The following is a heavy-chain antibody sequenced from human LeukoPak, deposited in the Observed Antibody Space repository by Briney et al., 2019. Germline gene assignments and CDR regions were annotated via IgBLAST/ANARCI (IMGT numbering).Heavy chain of an antibody. D-gene: IGHD6-13*01. J-gene: IGHJ2*01. Sequence: PGGSLRLSCAASGFTFSDYYMSCIREAPGEGREGVSYISSSGSTIYYADSVKGRFTISRENAKNSLYLQMNSLRAGDTAVYYCARAAYSSTWYSRYFDLWGRGTLVTVSS. V-gene: IGHV3-11*04. CDR3: ARAAYSSTWYSRYFDL. CDR2: ISSSGSTI. CDR1: GFTFSDYY.